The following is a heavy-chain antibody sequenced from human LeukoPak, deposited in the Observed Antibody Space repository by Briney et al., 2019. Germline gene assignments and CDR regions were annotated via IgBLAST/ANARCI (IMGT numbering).Heavy chain of an antibody. Sequence: ASVKVSCKASGYAFTSYGISWVRQAPGQGLEWMGWISAYNDNTSYVQKLQGRVTMTTDISTSTAYMELRSLGSDDTAVYYCARVDILTGLYTYFDYWGQGTLLTVSS. D-gene: IGHD3-9*01. V-gene: IGHV1-18*04. CDR1: GYAFTSYG. CDR3: ARVDILTGLYTYFDY. CDR2: ISAYNDNT. J-gene: IGHJ4*02.